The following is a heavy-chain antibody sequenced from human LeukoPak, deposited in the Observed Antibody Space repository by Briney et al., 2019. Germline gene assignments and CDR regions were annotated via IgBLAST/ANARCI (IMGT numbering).Heavy chain of an antibody. CDR2: ISYDGSNK. J-gene: IGHJ6*02. D-gene: IGHD1-7*01. CDR1: GFTFSSYA. Sequence: PGRSLRLSCAASGFTFSSYAMHWVRQAPGKGLEWVAVISYDGSNKYYADSVKGRSTISRDNSKNTLYLQMNSLRAEDTAVYYCARVRNWNYVRYYYYGMDVWGQGTTVTVSS. V-gene: IGHV3-30-3*01. CDR3: ARVRNWNYVRYYYYGMDV.